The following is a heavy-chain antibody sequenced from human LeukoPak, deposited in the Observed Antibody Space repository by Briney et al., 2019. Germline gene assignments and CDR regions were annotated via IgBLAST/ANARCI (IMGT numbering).Heavy chain of an antibody. Sequence: SVKVSCKASGGTFSSYAISWVRQAPGQGLEWMGGIIPIFGTANYAQKFQGRVTITADESTSTAYMELSSLRSEDAAVYYCARDGGDYYDSSGYYRFDYWGQGTLVTVSS. CDR2: IIPIFGTA. CDR3: ARDGGDYYDSSGYYRFDY. D-gene: IGHD3-22*01. CDR1: GGTFSSYA. V-gene: IGHV1-69*13. J-gene: IGHJ4*02.